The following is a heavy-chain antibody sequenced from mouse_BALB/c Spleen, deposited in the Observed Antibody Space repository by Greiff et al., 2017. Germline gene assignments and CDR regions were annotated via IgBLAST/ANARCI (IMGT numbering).Heavy chain of an antibody. CDR1: GFNFKDYY. CDR3: NAGGRNDFPFDY. V-gene: IGHV14-4*02. Sequence: EVKLVESGAEFVRSGASLKLSCTASGFNFKDYYMNWVKQTPEQGLEWIGWIDPENSDTASAPKFQGKATMTAATSSYKAYLQLSSLTSEATDVYYCNAGGRNDFPFDYWGQGTTLTVSA. J-gene: IGHJ2*01. D-gene: IGHD2-1*01. CDR2: IDPENSDT.